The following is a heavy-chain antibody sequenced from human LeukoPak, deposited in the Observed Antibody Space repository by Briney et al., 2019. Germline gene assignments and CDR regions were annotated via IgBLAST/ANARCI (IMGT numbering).Heavy chain of an antibody. D-gene: IGHD1-26*01. J-gene: IGHJ3*02. Sequence: GGSLRLSCAASRFTFSNYGVNWVRQAPGKGLEWVSYINSRRSTIYFADSVSGRFTISRDNAENSLYLQMNSLKAEDTAIYYCAREVGTPQAFDIWGQGTMVTVSS. V-gene: IGHV3-48*01. CDR3: AREVGTPQAFDI. CDR1: RFTFSNYG. CDR2: INSRRSTI.